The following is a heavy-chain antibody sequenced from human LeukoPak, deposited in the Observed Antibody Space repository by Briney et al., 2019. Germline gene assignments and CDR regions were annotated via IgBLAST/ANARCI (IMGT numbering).Heavy chain of an antibody. D-gene: IGHD6-13*01. V-gene: IGHV3-21*01. CDR2: ISSSSSYI. CDR3: ASTAAAGTN. Sequence: PGGSLRLSCAASGFTFSSDSMNWVRQAPGKGLEGVSSISSSSSYIYYAASVKGRFTISRDNAKNSLYLQMNSLRAEDTAVYYCASTAAAGTNWGQGTLVTVSS. J-gene: IGHJ4*02. CDR1: GFTFSSDS.